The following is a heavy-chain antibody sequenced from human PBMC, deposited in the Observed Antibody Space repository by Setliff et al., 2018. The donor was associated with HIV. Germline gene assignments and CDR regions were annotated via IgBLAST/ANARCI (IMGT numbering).Heavy chain of an antibody. Sequence: PSETLSLTCNVSGFSISSNYYWGWVRQPPGRGLEWIGDIYHSGTAYYNPSFKTRVAISIATSKNYVSLKLRSVTAADTAVYYCASHQNNFTGYYYYYYYMDVWGRGTMVTVSS. CDR3: ASHQNNFTGYYYYYYYMDV. CDR2: IYHSGTA. V-gene: IGHV4-38-2*02. J-gene: IGHJ6*03. CDR1: GFSISSNYY. D-gene: IGHD3-9*01.